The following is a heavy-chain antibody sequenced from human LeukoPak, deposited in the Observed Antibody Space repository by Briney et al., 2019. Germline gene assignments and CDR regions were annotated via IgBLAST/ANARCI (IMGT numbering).Heavy chain of an antibody. CDR1: GYTFTGYY. V-gene: IGHV1-2*02. J-gene: IGHJ5*02. Sequence: ASVKVSCKASGYTFTGYYIHWVRQAPGQGLEWMGWINPNSGGTNYAQKFQGRVTMTRDTSISTAYMELSRLRSDDTAVYYCARDPYRRGYSGYDYNWFDPWGQGTLVTVSS. CDR2: INPNSGGT. CDR3: ARDPYRRGYSGYDYNWFDP. D-gene: IGHD5-12*01.